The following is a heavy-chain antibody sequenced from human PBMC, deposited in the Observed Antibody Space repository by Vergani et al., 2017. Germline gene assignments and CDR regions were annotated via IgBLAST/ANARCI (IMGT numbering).Heavy chain of an antibody. V-gene: IGHV1-46*03. CDR2: INPSGGSP. Sequence: QVQLVQSGAEVKKPGASVKLSCKASGYTFTNYYIHWLRQAPGQGLEWMGIINPSGGSPNYAQRFQGRVSMTRDTSMSTIYMELSSLRAEDTAIYYCARGDDGILTGYRYWGQGTLVTVSA. D-gene: IGHD3-9*01. CDR1: GYTFTNYY. J-gene: IGHJ4*02. CDR3: ARGDDGILTGYRY.